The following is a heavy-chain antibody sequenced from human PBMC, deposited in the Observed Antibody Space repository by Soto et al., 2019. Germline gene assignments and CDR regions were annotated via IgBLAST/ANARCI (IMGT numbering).Heavy chain of an antibody. J-gene: IGHJ4*02. CDR1: GFTFSSYE. D-gene: IGHD2-21*02. Sequence: GGSLRLSCAASGFTFSSYEMNWVRQAPGKGLEWVSYISSSGSTIYYADSVKGRFTISRDNAKNSLYLQMNSLRAEDTAVYYCARALYCGGDCYSAATEYFDYWGQGTLVTVSS. CDR3: ARALYCGGDCYSAATEYFDY. CDR2: ISSSGSTI. V-gene: IGHV3-48*03.